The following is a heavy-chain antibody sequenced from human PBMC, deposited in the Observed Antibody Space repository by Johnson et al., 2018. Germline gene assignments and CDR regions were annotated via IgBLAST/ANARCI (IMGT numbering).Heavy chain of an antibody. CDR1: GFTFDDYA. Sequence: VQLQESGGGLVQPGGSLRLSCAASGFTFDDYAMHWVRQAPGKGLAWVSGISWNSGSIGYADSVKGRFTISRDNAKNSLYLQMNSLRAEDTALYYCAKAHGEHWRFPYYYYYMDVWGKGTTVTVSS. V-gene: IGHV3-9*01. CDR2: ISWNSGSI. D-gene: IGHD3-10*01. J-gene: IGHJ6*03. CDR3: AKAHGEHWRFPYYYYYMDV.